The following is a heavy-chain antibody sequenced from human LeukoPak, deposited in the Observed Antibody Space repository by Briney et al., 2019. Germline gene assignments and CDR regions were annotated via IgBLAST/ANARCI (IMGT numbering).Heavy chain of an antibody. J-gene: IGHJ4*02. V-gene: IGHV3-30-3*01. CDR1: GFTFSSYA. Sequence: PGGSLRLSCAASGFTFSSYAMHWVRQAPGKGLEWVAIISYDGSNKYCADSVKGRFTISRDNSRNTLYLQMNSLRAEDTAVYYCARDRSSSWYYFDFDYWGQGTLVTVSS. CDR2: ISYDGSNK. D-gene: IGHD6-13*01. CDR3: ARDRSSSWYYFDFDY.